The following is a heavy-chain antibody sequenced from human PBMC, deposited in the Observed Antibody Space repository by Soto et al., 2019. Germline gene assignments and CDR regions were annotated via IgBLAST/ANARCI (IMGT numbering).Heavy chain of an antibody. CDR1: GGSISSYY. V-gene: IGHV4-59*01. Sequence: PSETLSLTCTVSGGSISSYYWSWIRQPPGKGLEWIGYIYYSGSTNYNPSLKSRDTISEDTSKNQFSLKLSSVTAADTAVYYCAGQDPYDSSGYGYYFDYWGQGTLVTVS. CDR2: IYYSGST. CDR3: AGQDPYDSSGYGYYFDY. J-gene: IGHJ4*02. D-gene: IGHD3-22*01.